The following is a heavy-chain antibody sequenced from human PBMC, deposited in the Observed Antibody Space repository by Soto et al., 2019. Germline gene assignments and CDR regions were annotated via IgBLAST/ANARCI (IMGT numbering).Heavy chain of an antibody. Sequence: EVQLVESGGGLVQPGGSLRLSCAASGFTFSVYWMHWVRQAPGKGLVWVSRIDSDGSTTSYAESVKGRFTISRDNDKSTLYLQMNSLRAEDTAVYYCARPGYSNYGPGVDDWGQGTRVTVSS. CDR3: ARPGYSNYGPGVDD. CDR1: GFTFSVYW. V-gene: IGHV3-74*01. CDR2: IDSDGSTT. D-gene: IGHD4-4*01. J-gene: IGHJ6*02.